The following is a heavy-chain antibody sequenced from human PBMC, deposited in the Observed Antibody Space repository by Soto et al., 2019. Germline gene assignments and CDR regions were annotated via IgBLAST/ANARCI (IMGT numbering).Heavy chain of an antibody. D-gene: IGHD3-16*01. Sequence: QVQLVQSGAEVKNPGASVKVSCKASGYTFTNYGFIWVRQAPGQGPEVVGWISAYNGNTNLPHKFQGRITLATDTSTSTAPMEVRSPRSDDTAVYYCARGPSYLPGDFWGQGTLVTVSS. CDR2: ISAYNGNT. CDR1: GYTFTNYG. V-gene: IGHV1-18*01. J-gene: IGHJ4*02. CDR3: ARGPSYLPGDF.